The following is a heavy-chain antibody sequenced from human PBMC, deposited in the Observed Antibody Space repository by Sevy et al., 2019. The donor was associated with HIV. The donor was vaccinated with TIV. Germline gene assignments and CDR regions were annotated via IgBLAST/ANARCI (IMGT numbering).Heavy chain of an antibody. CDR1: GLTFSNAW. V-gene: IGHV3-15*01. Sequence: GESLKISCAASGLTFSNAWMTWVRQAPGKGLEWVGRIKSKTDGGTTDYAAPVKGRLTISRDDSKNTLYLQMNSLKTEDTAVYYCTTKSDFWSGYQYFDLWGRGTLVTVSS. D-gene: IGHD3-3*01. CDR3: TTKSDFWSGYQYFDL. J-gene: IGHJ2*01. CDR2: IKSKTDGGTT.